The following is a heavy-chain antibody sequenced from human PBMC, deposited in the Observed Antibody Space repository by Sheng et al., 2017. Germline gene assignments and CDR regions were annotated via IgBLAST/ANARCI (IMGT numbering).Heavy chain of an antibody. V-gene: IGHV3-30*04. D-gene: IGHD6-19*01. J-gene: IGHJ4*02. CDR2: ISYDAADK. CDR3: AKNRLAVAATTYYADS. Sequence: VQLVESGGGLVQPGGSLRLSCAASGFTFSNYEMNWVRQAPGKGPEWVAVISYDAADKYYADSVKGRFTISRDNSNFTLSLQMNSLRPEDTALYYCAKNRLAVAATTYYADSWGQGTLVTVSS. CDR1: GFTFSNYE.